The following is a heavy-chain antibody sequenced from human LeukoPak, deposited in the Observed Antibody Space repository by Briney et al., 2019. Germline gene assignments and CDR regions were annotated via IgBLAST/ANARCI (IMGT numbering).Heavy chain of an antibody. CDR2: ISSSSSYI. Sequence: AGGSPRLSCAASGFTFSSYSMNWVRQAPGKGLEWVSSISSSSSYIYYADSVKGRFTISRDNAKNSLYLQMNSLRAEDTAVYYCARVDYGDYGGFDYWGQGTLVTVSS. CDR1: GFTFSSYS. J-gene: IGHJ4*02. CDR3: ARVDYGDYGGFDY. V-gene: IGHV3-21*01. D-gene: IGHD4-17*01.